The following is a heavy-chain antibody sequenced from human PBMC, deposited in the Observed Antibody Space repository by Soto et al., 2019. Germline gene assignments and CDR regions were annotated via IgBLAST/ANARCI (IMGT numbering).Heavy chain of an antibody. CDR3: ASINWHSKAYDP. J-gene: IGHJ5*02. CDR2: INHSGST. V-gene: IGHV4-34*01. CDR1: GGSFSGYY. D-gene: IGHD1-7*01. Sequence: PSETLSLTCAVYGGSFSGYYWSWIRQPPGKGLEWIGEINHSGSTNYNPSLKSRVTISVDTSKNQFSLKLSSVTAADTAVYYCASINWHSKAYDPWGQGTLVTVSS.